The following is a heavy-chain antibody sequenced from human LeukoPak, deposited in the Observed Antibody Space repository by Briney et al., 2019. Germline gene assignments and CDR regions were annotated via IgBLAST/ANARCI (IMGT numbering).Heavy chain of an antibody. CDR3: ARGRQSSGWPFYDGHYYYYMDV. J-gene: IGHJ6*03. Sequence: PSETLSLTCTVSGGSISSSGYYWSWIRQPAGKGLEWVGRIYSTGNTNYIPSLKTRVNISVDTSKNQFSLKLSSVTAADTAVYYCARGRQSSGWPFYDGHYYYYMDVWGKGTTVTISS. CDR1: GGSISSSGYY. V-gene: IGHV4-61*10. D-gene: IGHD6-19*01. CDR2: IYSTGNT.